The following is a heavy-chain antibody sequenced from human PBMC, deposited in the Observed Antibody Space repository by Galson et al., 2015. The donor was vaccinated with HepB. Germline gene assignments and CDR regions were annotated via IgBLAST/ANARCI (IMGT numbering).Heavy chain of an antibody. V-gene: IGHV4-39*07. CDR3: ASFGGQWLVRYIDY. D-gene: IGHD6-19*01. Sequence: SETLSLTCTVSGGSISSSSYYWGWIRQPPGKGLEWIGSIYYSGSTYYNPSLKSRVTISVDTSKNQFSLKLSSVTAADTAVYYCASFGGQWLVRYIDYWGQGTLVTVSS. J-gene: IGHJ4*02. CDR1: GGSISSSSYY. CDR2: IYYSGST.